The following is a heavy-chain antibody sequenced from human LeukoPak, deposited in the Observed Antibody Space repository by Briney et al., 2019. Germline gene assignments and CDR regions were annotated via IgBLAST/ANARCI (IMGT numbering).Heavy chain of an antibody. CDR1: GFTVSSNY. Sequence: GGSLRLSCAAPGFTVSSNYMSWVRQAPGRGLEWGSVIYSGGSTYYADSVKGRFTISRDNSKNTLYLQMNSLRAEDTAVYYCASVGCSGGSRPSTYFDYWGQGPLVTVSS. V-gene: IGHV3-53*01. CDR2: IYSGGST. J-gene: IGHJ4*02. D-gene: IGHD2-15*01. CDR3: ASVGCSGGSRPSTYFDY.